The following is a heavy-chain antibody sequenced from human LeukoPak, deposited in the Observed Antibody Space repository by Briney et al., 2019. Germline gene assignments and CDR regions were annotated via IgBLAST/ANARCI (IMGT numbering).Heavy chain of an antibody. CDR1: GFTLSTYW. V-gene: IGHV3-7*01. Sequence: GSLRLSCAASGFTLSTYWMTWVRQAPGKGLEWVANIKQDGREKYYVDSVKGRFTISRDNAKKLLYLQMNSLRVEDTAVYYCARDRGSSGRLGRFDNWGQGTLVTVSP. CDR2: IKQDGREK. J-gene: IGHJ4*02. CDR3: ARDRGSSGRLGRFDN. D-gene: IGHD6-19*01.